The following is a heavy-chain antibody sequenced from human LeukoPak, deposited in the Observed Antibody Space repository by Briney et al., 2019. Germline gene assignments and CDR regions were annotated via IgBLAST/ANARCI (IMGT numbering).Heavy chain of an antibody. Sequence: GGSLRLSCAASGFTFSSYSMNWVRQAPGKGLEWVSSISSSSSYIYYTDSVKGRFTISRDNSKNTLYLQMNSLRAEDTAVYYCAKDVIVLVPAAMDYWGQGTLVTVSS. CDR3: AKDVIVLVPAAMDY. CDR1: GFTFSSYS. CDR2: ISSSSSYI. J-gene: IGHJ4*02. V-gene: IGHV3-21*01. D-gene: IGHD2-2*01.